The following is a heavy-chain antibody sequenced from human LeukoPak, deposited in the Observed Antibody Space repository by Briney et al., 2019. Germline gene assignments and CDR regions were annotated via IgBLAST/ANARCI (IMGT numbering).Heavy chain of an antibody. CDR3: ARPRTISSFDYFFDY. CDR2: ITSSSSSI. V-gene: IGHV3-21*01. Sequence: GGSLRLSCAACGLTFSTYTVNWVRQAPGKGLEGGSSITSSSSSIYYAASVKGRFTISRDNAKNSLYLQMNSLRAEDTAVYYCARPRTISSFDYFFDYWGQGILVTVSA. CDR1: GLTFSTYT. J-gene: IGHJ4*02. D-gene: IGHD4/OR15-4a*01.